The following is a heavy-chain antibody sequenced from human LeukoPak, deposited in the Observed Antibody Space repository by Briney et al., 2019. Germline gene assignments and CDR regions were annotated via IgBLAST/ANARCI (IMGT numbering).Heavy chain of an antibody. D-gene: IGHD3-10*01. Sequence: SETLSLTCTVSGGSISSYYWSWIRQPPGKGLEWIRYIYYSGSTNYNPSLKSRVTISVDTSKNQFSLKLSSVTAADTAVYYCARVGFGELYSPFDYWGQGTLVTVSS. V-gene: IGHV4-59*01. CDR2: IYYSGST. CDR1: GGSISSYY. J-gene: IGHJ4*02. CDR3: ARVGFGELYSPFDY.